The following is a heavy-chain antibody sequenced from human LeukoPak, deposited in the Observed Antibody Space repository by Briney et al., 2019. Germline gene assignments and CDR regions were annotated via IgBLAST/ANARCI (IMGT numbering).Heavy chain of an antibody. CDR1: GYTFTGYY. Sequence: ASVKVSCKASGYTFTGYYVHWVRQAPGQGLEWMGWINPNSGGTNYAQKFQGRVTMTRDTSISTAYMELSRLRSDDTAVYYCARVRCCIADYYGMDVWGQGTTVTVSS. V-gene: IGHV1-2*02. CDR3: ARVRCCIADYYGMDV. CDR2: INPNSGGT. D-gene: IGHD6-13*01. J-gene: IGHJ6*02.